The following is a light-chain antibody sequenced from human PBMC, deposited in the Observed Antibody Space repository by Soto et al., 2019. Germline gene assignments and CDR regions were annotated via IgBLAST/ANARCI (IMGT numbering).Light chain of an antibody. V-gene: IGKV3-15*01. CDR3: QQHHSRASLFT. Sequence: EIVMTQSPATLSVSPGERATLSCRASQSVSRYLAWYQQKPGQAPRLLIYGASTRATGIPARFSGSGSGTEFTLTLTSRQSEAFDVSYYQQHHSRASLFTFGPGTKVHIK. CDR1: QSVSRY. CDR2: GAS. J-gene: IGKJ3*01.